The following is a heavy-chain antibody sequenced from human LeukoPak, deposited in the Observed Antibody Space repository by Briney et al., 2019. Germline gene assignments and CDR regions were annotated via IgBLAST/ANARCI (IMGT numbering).Heavy chain of an antibody. CDR2: ISSSSSTI. CDR3: ARTRTSYYMDV. CDR1: GFTFSSYR. J-gene: IGHJ6*03. V-gene: IGHV3-48*01. Sequence: PGGSLRLSCAASGFTFSSYRMNWVRQAPGKGLEWVSYISSSSSTIYYADSVKGRFTISRDNANNSLYLQMNSLRAEDTAVYYCARTRTSYYMDVWGKGTTVTISS.